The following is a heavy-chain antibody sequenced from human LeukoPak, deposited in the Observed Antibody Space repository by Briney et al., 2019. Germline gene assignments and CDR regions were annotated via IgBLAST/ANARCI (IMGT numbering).Heavy chain of an antibody. CDR1: GGSISSYY. Sequence: SETLSLTCTVSGGSISSYYWSWIRQPPGKGLEWIGYIYYSGSTSYNPSLKSRVTISVDTSKNQFSLKLSSVTAADTAVYYCARASYYYGSGSMDVWGQGTTVTVSS. J-gene: IGHJ6*02. V-gene: IGHV4-59*12. D-gene: IGHD3-10*01. CDR2: IYYSGST. CDR3: ARASYYYGSGSMDV.